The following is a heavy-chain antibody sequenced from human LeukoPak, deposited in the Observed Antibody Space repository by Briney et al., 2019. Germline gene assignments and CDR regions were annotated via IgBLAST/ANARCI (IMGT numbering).Heavy chain of an antibody. CDR1: GFTFSSYW. Sequence: GGSLRLSCAASGFTFSSYWMHWVRQAPGKGLVWVSRINTDGSSTSYADSVKGRFTISRDNAKNTLYLQMNSLRAEDTAVYYCARVRGQSTYDFWSGPPNWFDPWGQGTLATVSS. CDR2: INTDGSST. V-gene: IGHV3-74*01. CDR3: ARVRGQSTYDFWSGPPNWFDP. D-gene: IGHD3-3*01. J-gene: IGHJ5*02.